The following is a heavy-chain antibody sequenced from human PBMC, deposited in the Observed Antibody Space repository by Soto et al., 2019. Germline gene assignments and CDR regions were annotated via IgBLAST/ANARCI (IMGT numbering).Heavy chain of an antibody. CDR3: AKDGRGAKTAAAVDY. V-gene: IGHV3-23*01. D-gene: IGHD6-13*01. J-gene: IGHJ4*02. CDR2: ISGSGGST. Sequence: EVQLLESGGGLVQPGGSLRLSCAASGFTFSSYAMSWVRQAPGKGLEWVSAISGSGGSTYYADSVKGRFTISRDNSKNALYLQMNSLRAEDTAVYYCAKDGRGAKTAAAVDYWGQGTLVTVSS. CDR1: GFTFSSYA.